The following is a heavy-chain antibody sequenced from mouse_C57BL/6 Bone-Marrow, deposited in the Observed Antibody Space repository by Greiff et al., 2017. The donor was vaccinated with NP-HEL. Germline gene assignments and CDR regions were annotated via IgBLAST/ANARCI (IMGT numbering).Heavy chain of an antibody. J-gene: IGHJ4*01. V-gene: IGHV1-61*01. CDR2: IYPSDSET. D-gene: IGHD2-12*01. Sequence: VQLQQPGAELVRPGSSVKLSCKASGYTFTSYWMDWVKQRPGQGLEWIGNIYPSDSETHYNQKFKDKATLTVDKSSSTAYMQLSSLTSEDSAVYYCARRTTSSYYAMDYWGQGTSVTVSS. CDR1: GYTFTSYW. CDR3: ARRTTSSYYAMDY.